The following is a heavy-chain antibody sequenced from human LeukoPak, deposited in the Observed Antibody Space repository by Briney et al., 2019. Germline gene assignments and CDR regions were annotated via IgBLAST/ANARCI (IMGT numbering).Heavy chain of an antibody. CDR1: GDSISGYY. Sequence: SETLSLTCTVSGDSISGYYWSWIRQPAGKGLEWIGRIYNNENTNYNPSLKSRVTMSVDTSKDQFSLKLSSVTAADTAVYFCARGCGLTAFDIWGQGTVVTVSS. CDR3: ARGCGLTAFDI. CDR2: IYNNENT. D-gene: IGHD5-12*01. V-gene: IGHV4-4*07. J-gene: IGHJ3*02.